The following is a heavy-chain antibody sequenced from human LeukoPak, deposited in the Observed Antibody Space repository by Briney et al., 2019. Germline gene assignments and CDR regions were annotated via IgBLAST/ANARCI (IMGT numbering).Heavy chain of an antibody. J-gene: IGHJ3*02. CDR1: GGTFSSYA. Sequence: SVKVSCKASGGTFSSYAISWVRQAPGQGLEWMGRIIPILGIANYAQKFQGRVTITADKSTSTAYMELSSLRSEDTAVYYCASKKYYYDSSGYHDAFGIWGQGTMVTVSS. CDR2: IIPILGIA. D-gene: IGHD3-22*01. V-gene: IGHV1-69*04. CDR3: ASKKYYYDSSGYHDAFGI.